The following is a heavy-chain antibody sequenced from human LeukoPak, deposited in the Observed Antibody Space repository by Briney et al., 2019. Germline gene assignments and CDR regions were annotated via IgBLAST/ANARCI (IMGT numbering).Heavy chain of an antibody. CDR2: ISGSGGST. CDR3: AKDLKFQYSSVRDY. D-gene: IGHD6-19*01. J-gene: IGHJ4*02. Sequence: GGSLRLSCAASGFTFSSYAMSWVRQAPGKGLEWVSAISGSGGSTYYADSVKGRFTISRDNSKNTLFLQMNSLRAEDTAVYYCAKDLKFQYSSVRDYWGQGTLVTVSS. V-gene: IGHV3-23*01. CDR1: GFTFSSYA.